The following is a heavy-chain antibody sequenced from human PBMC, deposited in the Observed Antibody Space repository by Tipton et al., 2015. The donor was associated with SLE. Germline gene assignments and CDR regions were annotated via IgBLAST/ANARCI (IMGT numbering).Heavy chain of an antibody. Sequence: SLSLTCTVSGGSISSYYWCWIRQPPGQGLEWIGYIYYSGSTNYNPSLKSRVTISVDTSKNQFSLKLSSVTAADTAVYYCARGAAVAGLYYYYMDVWGKGTTVTVSS. CDR2: IYYSGST. CDR1: GGSISSYY. V-gene: IGHV4-59*01. CDR3: ARGAAVAGLYYYYMDV. D-gene: IGHD6-19*01. J-gene: IGHJ6*03.